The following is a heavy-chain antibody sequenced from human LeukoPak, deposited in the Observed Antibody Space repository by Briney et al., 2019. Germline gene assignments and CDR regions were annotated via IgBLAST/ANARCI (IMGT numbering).Heavy chain of an antibody. CDR1: GYSISSGYY. J-gene: IGHJ2*01. V-gene: IGHV4-38-2*01. CDR2: IYHSGST. Sequence: PSETLSLTCAVSGYSISSGYYWGWIRQPPGKGLEWIGSIYHSGSTYYNPSLKSRVTISVDTSKNQFSLKLSSVTAADTAVYYCASLITMVRGVIIHWNFDLWGRGTLVTVSS. CDR3: ASLITMVRGVIIHWNFDL. D-gene: IGHD3-10*01.